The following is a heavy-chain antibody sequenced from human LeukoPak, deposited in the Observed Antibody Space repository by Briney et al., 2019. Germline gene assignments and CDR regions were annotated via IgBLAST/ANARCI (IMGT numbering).Heavy chain of an antibody. Sequence: ASVKVPCKASGYTFTSYYMHWVRQAPGQGLEWMGIINPSGGSTSYAQKFQGRVTMTRDTSTSTVYMELSSLRSEDTAVYYCARESIAVAGTGDFDYWGQGTLVTVPS. D-gene: IGHD6-19*01. J-gene: IGHJ4*02. V-gene: IGHV1-46*01. CDR1: GYTFTSYY. CDR2: INPSGGST. CDR3: ARESIAVAGTGDFDY.